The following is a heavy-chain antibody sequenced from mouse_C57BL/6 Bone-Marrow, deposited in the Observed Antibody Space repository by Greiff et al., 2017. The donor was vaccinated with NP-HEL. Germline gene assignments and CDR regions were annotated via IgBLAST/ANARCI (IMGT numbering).Heavy chain of an antibody. CDR1: GFTFSSYS. CDR2: ISAGGSYT. J-gene: IGHJ4*01. Sequence: EVKLVESGAGLVKPGGSLKLSCAASGFTFSSYSMSWVRQTPEKRLEWVATISAGGSYTYYPDNVKGRVTISRDNAKNNLYLQMSHLKSEDTAMYYCAREGYAMDYWGQGTSVTVSA. V-gene: IGHV5-4*01. CDR3: AREGYAMDY.